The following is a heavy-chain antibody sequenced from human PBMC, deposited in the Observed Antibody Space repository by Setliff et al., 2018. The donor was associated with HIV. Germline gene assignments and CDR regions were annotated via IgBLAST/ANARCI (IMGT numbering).Heavy chain of an antibody. CDR2: ISFSGST. J-gene: IGHJ4*02. CDR3: VRDISVVRGRDY. Sequence: PSETLSLTCTVSGGSISSSTYFWGWIRQPPGKGLEWIGSISFSGSTYYNPSLKSRFTISVDTSKNQFSLKLSSVTAADTAVYYCVRDISVVRGRDYWGQGALVTVSS. V-gene: IGHV4-39*07. CDR1: GGSISSSTYF. D-gene: IGHD3-10*01.